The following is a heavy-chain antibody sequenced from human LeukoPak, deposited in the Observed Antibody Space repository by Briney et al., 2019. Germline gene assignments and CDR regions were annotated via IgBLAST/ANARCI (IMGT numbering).Heavy chain of an antibody. Sequence: PSETLSLACAVYGGSFSGYYWSWIRQPPGKGLEWIGEINHSGSTNYNPSLKSRVTISVDTSKNQFSLKLGSVTAADTAVYYCARGTTYYYDSSGYLHWGQGTLVTVSS. J-gene: IGHJ4*02. CDR1: GGSFSGYY. CDR2: INHSGST. CDR3: ARGTTYYYDSSGYLH. D-gene: IGHD3-22*01. V-gene: IGHV4-34*01.